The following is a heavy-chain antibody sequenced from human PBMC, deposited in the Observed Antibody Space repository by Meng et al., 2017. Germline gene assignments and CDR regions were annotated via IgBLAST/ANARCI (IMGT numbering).Heavy chain of an antibody. V-gene: IGHV3-11*01. J-gene: IGHJ4*02. CDR3: AREGGGNGLDY. CDR2: MRCSGITL. D-gene: IGHD4-23*01. CDR1: GSTFRGCY. Sequence: HVKGTGGGVVRPGRSRRLSEAGSGSTFRGCYMSCFRLAPGEWLKWVSYMRCSGITLYYEDSVKGLVNISRDNDKNSLYLQMNSLRAEDTAVYYWAREGGGNGLDYWGQGTLVTVSS.